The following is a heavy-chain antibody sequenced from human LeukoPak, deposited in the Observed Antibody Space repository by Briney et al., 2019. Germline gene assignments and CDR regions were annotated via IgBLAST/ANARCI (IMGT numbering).Heavy chain of an antibody. D-gene: IGHD4-23*01. CDR3: ARSVVTLYWYFDL. J-gene: IGHJ2*01. CDR1: RAYITSYY. CDR2: VYYSGST. V-gene: IGHV4-59*01. Sequence: PSETLSLTCTVSRAYITSYYWNWIRLAPGKGLEWIGYVYYSGSTNYNPSLKSRVTISVDSSKKQFFLKLSSVTAADTAVYYCARSVVTLYWYFDLWGRGTLVTVSS.